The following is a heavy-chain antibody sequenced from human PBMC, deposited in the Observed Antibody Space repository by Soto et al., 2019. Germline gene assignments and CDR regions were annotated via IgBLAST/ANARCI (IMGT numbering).Heavy chain of an antibody. CDR2: IFYSDSF. CDR3: ARAPETPPIFGVVRPYFFDF. Sequence: QVQLQESGPGLVKSSQTLSLTCTVSGGSISSGGSYWSWIRQRPGQGLEWIGYIFYSDSFYYTPSPKGRVVILADTSKNQFTLKLSSVTDADTAVYYCARAPETPPIFGVVRPYFFDFWGQGTLVTVSS. D-gene: IGHD3-3*01. V-gene: IGHV4-31*03. J-gene: IGHJ4*02. CDR1: GGSISSGGSY.